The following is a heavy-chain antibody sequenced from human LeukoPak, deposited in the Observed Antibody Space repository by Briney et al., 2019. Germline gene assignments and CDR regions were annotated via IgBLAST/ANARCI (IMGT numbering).Heavy chain of an antibody. Sequence: SETLSLTCTVSGGSIISSSYYWGWIRQPPGKGLEWIGYSSYSGSTNYNPSLKSRVTISVDTSKNQFSLKLSSVTAADTAVYYYARIGLVPFDYWGQGTLVTVSS. V-gene: IGHV4-61*05. CDR1: GGSIISSSYY. CDR2: SSYSGST. J-gene: IGHJ4*02. D-gene: IGHD6-19*01. CDR3: ARIGLVPFDY.